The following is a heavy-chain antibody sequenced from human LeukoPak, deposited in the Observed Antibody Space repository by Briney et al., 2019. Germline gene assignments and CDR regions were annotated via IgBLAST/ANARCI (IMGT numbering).Heavy chain of an antibody. CDR2: IYTSGST. J-gene: IGHJ6*02. CDR1: GGSISSYY. Sequence: SETLSLTCTVSGGSISSYYWSWIRQPAGKGLERIGRIYTSGSTNYNPSLKSRVTMSVDTSKNQFSLKLSSVTAADTAVYYCARDGCSSTSCYENYGMDVWGQGTTVTVSS. CDR3: ARDGCSSTSCYENYGMDV. V-gene: IGHV4-4*07. D-gene: IGHD2-2*01.